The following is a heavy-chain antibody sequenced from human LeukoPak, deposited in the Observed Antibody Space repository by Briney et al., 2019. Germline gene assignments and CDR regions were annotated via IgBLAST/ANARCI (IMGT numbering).Heavy chain of an antibody. Sequence: SETLSLTSAVYGGSFSGYYWSWIRQPPGKGLEWIGEINHSGSTNYNPSLKSRVTISVDTSKNQFSLKLSSVTAADTAVYYCARGPWVDYYGSGSYYPEYFQHWGQGTLVTVSS. CDR3: ARGPWVDYYGSGSYYPEYFQH. CDR1: GGSFSGYY. CDR2: INHSGST. D-gene: IGHD3-10*01. V-gene: IGHV4-34*01. J-gene: IGHJ1*01.